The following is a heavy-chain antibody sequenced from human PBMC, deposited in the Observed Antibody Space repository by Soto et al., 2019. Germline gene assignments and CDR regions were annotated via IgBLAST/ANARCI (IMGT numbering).Heavy chain of an antibody. D-gene: IGHD1-26*01. Sequence: QVQLVQSGAEVKKPGSSVTVSCKASGGTFSSYTISWVRQAPGQGLEWMAGISPIFGTPIYAQKFQDRVTITADEFTMTAYREMNRLTSEATAVYYCARVVVGSRLSLDYWGHGTLVTISS. J-gene: IGHJ4*01. CDR3: ARVVVGSRLSLDY. CDR1: GGTFSSYT. V-gene: IGHV1-69*01. CDR2: ISPIFGTP.